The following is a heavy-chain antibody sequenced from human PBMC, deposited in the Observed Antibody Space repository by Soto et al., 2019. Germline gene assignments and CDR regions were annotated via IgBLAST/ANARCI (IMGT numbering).Heavy chain of an antibody. V-gene: IGHV3-23*01. J-gene: IGHJ4*02. CDR1: GFTFSSYA. CDR2: ISGSGGST. Sequence: HPGGSLRLSCAASGFTFSSYAMSWVRQAPGKGLEWVSAISGSGGSTYYADSVKGRFTISRDNSKNTLYLQMNSLRAEDTAVYYCANREQWPITMGFDYWGQGTLVTVSS. D-gene: IGHD6-19*01. CDR3: ANREQWPITMGFDY.